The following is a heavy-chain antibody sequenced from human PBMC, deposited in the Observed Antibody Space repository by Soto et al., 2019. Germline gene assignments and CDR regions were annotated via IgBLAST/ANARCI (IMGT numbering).Heavy chain of an antibody. J-gene: IGHJ6*03. CDR2: IKQDGSEK. Sequence: GGSLRLSCAASGFTFSSYWMSWVRQAPGKGLEWVANIKQDGSEKYYVDSVKGRFTISRDNAKNSLYLQMNSLRAEDTAVYYCARDNTLEWLYYHYYHLDVWGKGTTVTVSS. CDR1: GFTFSSYW. V-gene: IGHV3-7*01. CDR3: ARDNTLEWLYYHYYHLDV. D-gene: IGHD3-3*01.